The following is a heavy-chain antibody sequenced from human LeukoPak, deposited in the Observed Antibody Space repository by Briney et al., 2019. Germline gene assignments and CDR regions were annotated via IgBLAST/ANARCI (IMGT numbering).Heavy chain of an antibody. J-gene: IGHJ6*03. CDR1: GGTFSSYA. V-gene: IGHV1-69*05. D-gene: IGHD2-21*02. CDR3: ARAVTSYYYYMDV. Sequence: GASVKVSCKASGGTFSSYAISWVRQDPGQGLEWMGRIIPIFGTANYAQKFQGRVTITTDESTSTAAKELSSLRWEDTAVYYCARAVTSYYYYMDVWGRGTTVTVSS. CDR2: IIPIFGTA.